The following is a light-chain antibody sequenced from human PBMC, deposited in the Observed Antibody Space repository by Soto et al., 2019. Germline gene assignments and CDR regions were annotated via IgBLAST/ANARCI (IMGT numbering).Light chain of an antibody. V-gene: IGLV2-23*02. Sequence: QSALTQPASVSGSPGQSITISCTGTSSDVGSYNLVSWYQQHPGKAPKLMIYEVSKRPSGVSNRFSGSKSGNTASLTISGLQAEDEADYHCCSYAGSSTLYVFGTGTKLTVL. CDR3: CSYAGSSTLYV. CDR2: EVS. CDR1: SSDVGSYNL. J-gene: IGLJ1*01.